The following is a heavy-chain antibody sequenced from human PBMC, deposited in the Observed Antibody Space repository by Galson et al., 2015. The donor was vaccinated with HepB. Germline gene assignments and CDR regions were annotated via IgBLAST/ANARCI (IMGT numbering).Heavy chain of an antibody. V-gene: IGHV3-48*01. D-gene: IGHD6-19*01. CDR1: GFTFSSYS. Sequence: SLRLSCAASGFTFSSYSMNWVRQAPGKGLEWVSYISSSSSTIYYADSVKGRFTISRDNAKNSLYLQMNSLRAEDTAVYYCARDEAVRAGGMDVWGQGTTVTVSS. J-gene: IGHJ6*02. CDR3: ARDEAVRAGGMDV. CDR2: ISSSSSTI.